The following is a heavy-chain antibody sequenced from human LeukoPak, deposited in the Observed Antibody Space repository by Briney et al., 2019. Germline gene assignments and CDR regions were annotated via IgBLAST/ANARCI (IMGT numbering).Heavy chain of an antibody. D-gene: IGHD6-19*01. Sequence: GGSLRLSCAASGFTFDDYAMHWVRHAPGKGVEGVSGISWNSGSIGYAASVKGRFTISRDNAKNFLYLQMNSLRAEDTALYYCAKAYSSGWHSAFDIWGQGTMVTVSS. CDR3: AKAYSSGWHSAFDI. J-gene: IGHJ3*02. V-gene: IGHV3-9*01. CDR1: GFTFDDYA. CDR2: ISWNSGSI.